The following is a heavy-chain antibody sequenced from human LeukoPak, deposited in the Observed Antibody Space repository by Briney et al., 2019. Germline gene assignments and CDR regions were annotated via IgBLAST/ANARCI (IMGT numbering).Heavy chain of an antibody. J-gene: IGHJ3*02. CDR3: ARDPHTHSGSYYWRAFDI. Sequence: GGSLRLSCAASGFTFGSYAMSWVRQAPGKGLEWVSAISGSGGSTSYAQKFQGRVTMTRDTSTSTVYMELSSLRSEDTAVYYCARDPHTHSGSYYWRAFDIWGQGTMVTVSS. V-gene: IGHV3-23*01. CDR2: ISGSGGST. CDR1: GFTFGSYA. D-gene: IGHD1-26*01.